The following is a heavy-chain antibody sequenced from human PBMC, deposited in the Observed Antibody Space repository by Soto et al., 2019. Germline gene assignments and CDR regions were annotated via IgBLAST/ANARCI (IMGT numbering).Heavy chain of an antibody. Sequence: PGGSLRLSCAASGFTFSSYSMNWVRQAPGKGLEWVSSISSSSSYIYYADSVKGRFTISRDNAKNSLYLQMNSLRAEDTAVYYCARDHCSGYCSSTTPGLLSYYYYGMDVWGQGTTVTVSS. V-gene: IGHV3-21*01. J-gene: IGHJ6*02. CDR2: ISSSSSYI. CDR1: GFTFSSYS. CDR3: ARDHCSGYCSSTTPGLLSYYYYGMDV. D-gene: IGHD2-2*01.